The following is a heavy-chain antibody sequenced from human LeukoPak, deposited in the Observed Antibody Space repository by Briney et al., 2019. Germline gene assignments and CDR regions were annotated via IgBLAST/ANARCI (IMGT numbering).Heavy chain of an antibody. CDR1: GYTFTYRY. Sequence: ASVKVSCKASGYTFTYRYLHWVRQAPGQALEWMGWITPFSANTNYAQKFQDRVTITRDRSLSTAYMELRSLRSDDTAVYYCARALPFSGSYSYFDYWGQGTLVTVSS. CDR3: ARALPFSGSYSYFDY. CDR2: ITPFSANT. V-gene: IGHV1-45*02. D-gene: IGHD1-26*01. J-gene: IGHJ4*02.